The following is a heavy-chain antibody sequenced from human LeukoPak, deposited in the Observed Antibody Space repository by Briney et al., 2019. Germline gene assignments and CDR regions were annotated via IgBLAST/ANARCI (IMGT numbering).Heavy chain of an antibody. CDR2: IYYSGST. V-gene: IGHV4-39*01. CDR3: ARLGPGGIAVAGLAPIDY. J-gene: IGHJ4*02. D-gene: IGHD6-19*01. Sequence: SETLSLTCTVSGGSIISSSYYWGWIRQPPGKGLEWIGNIYYSGSTHFNPSLKSRVTISVDTSKNQFSLKLSSVTAADTAVYYCARLGPGGIAVAGLAPIDYWGQGTLVTVSS. CDR1: GGSIISSSYY.